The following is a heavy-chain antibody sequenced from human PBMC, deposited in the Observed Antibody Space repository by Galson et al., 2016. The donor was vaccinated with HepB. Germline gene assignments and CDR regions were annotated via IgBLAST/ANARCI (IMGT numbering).Heavy chain of an antibody. CDR2: ISRDGGST. CDR3: ARFTQEWLDRVYYFDY. J-gene: IGHJ4*02. Sequence: SLRLSCAASGFTFGSYAMRWVRQAPGKGLEWVSAISRDGGSTYYAGSVQGRFTSSRDRSTNTMYLQVNSLRTDDTAVYYCARFTQEWLDRVYYFDYWGQGTLVAVSS. D-gene: IGHD6-19*01. CDR1: GFTFGSYA. V-gene: IGHV3-23*01.